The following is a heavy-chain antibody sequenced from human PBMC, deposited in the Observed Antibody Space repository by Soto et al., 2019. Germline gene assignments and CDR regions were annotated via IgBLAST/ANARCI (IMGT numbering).Heavy chain of an antibody. D-gene: IGHD3-10*01. CDR1: GAAISRAAFY. CDR2: TYYSGET. Sequence: PSGSLALSSAVSGAAISRAAFYLSWVRQHPGKGLEWIGNTYYSGETHYNPPLKSRLTISVDASKNQLSLKLTSVTAADTAVYYCARGSFPGATVLGYWGPGTLVTVSS. J-gene: IGHJ4*02. CDR3: ARGSFPGATVLGY. V-gene: IGHV4-31*11.